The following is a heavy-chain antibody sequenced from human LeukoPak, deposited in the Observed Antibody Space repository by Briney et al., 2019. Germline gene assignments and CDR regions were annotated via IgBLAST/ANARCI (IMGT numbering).Heavy chain of an antibody. CDR2: LTGGGGGT. CDR1: GFTFSTYA. D-gene: IGHD1-14*01. CDR3: AKDKGAVTGTFDY. Sequence: PGGSLRLSCAASGFTFSTYAMSWVRQAPGKGLEWVSGLTGGGGGTSYADSVKSRFTISRDNSKNTLYLQMNSLRAEDTAVYYCAKDKGAVTGTFDYWGQGTLVTVSS. V-gene: IGHV3-23*01. J-gene: IGHJ4*02.